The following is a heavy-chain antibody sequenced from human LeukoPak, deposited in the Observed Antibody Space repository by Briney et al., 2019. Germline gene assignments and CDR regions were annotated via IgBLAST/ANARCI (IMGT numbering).Heavy chain of an antibody. Sequence: ASVKVSCKASGYTFTGYYMHWVRQAPGQGLEWMGWINPNSGGTNYAQKLQGRVTKTTDTSTSTAYMELRSLRSDDTAVYYCARVWEYYYGSGSYEDYWGQGTLVTVSS. CDR2: INPNSGGT. D-gene: IGHD3-10*01. J-gene: IGHJ4*02. CDR3: ARVWEYYYGSGSYEDY. V-gene: IGHV1-2*02. CDR1: GYTFTGYY.